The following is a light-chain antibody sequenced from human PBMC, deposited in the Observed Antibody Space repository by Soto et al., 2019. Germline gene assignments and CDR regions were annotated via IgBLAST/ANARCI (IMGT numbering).Light chain of an antibody. J-gene: IGLJ2*01. Sequence: QPVLTQPASVSGSPGQSITISCTGTSSDVGGYNYVSWYQQHPGKAPKLMIYDVSNRPSGVSNRFSGSKSGNTASLTISGLQAEDEADYYCSSYTSSNIVVFGGGTKLTVL. CDR3: SSYTSSNIVV. V-gene: IGLV2-14*01. CDR2: DVS. CDR1: SSDVGGYNY.